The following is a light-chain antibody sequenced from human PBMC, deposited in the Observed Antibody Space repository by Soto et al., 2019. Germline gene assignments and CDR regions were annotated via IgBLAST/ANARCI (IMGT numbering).Light chain of an antibody. CDR2: GNS. V-gene: IGLV1-40*01. J-gene: IGLJ2*01. CDR3: QPYGSSLCGAV. CDR1: SSNIGAGYD. Sequence: QSVLTQPPSVSGAPGQRVTISCTGSSSNIGAGYDVHWYQQLPGTAPKLPIYGNSNRPSGVPHRFSGSKSRTAASLAITGLQAEGEADYCGQPYGSSLCGAVFGGGAQRTVL.